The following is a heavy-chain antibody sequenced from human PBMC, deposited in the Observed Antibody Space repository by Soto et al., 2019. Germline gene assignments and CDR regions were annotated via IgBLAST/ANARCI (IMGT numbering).Heavy chain of an antibody. D-gene: IGHD2-2*01. Sequence: QVQLQESGPGLVKPSETLSLTCTVSGGSISSYYWSWIRQPPGKGLEWIGYIYYSGSTNYNPSLTSRVTISVDTSKNQFSLKLSSVTAADTAVYYCARVGGCSSTSCRYYYYYYMDVWGKGTTVTVSS. CDR1: GGSISSYY. V-gene: IGHV4-59*01. CDR2: IYYSGST. J-gene: IGHJ6*03. CDR3: ARVGGCSSTSCRYYYYYYMDV.